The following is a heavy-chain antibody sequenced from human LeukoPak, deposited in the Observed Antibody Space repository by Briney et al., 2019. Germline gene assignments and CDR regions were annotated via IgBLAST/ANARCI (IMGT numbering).Heavy chain of an antibody. CDR2: IWYDGSNK. J-gene: IGHJ4*02. D-gene: IGHD2-21*02. CDR1: GFTFSSYG. CDR3: ARDMDGGDPMYYFDY. Sequence: PGGSLRLSCAASGFTFSSYGMHWVRQAPGKGLEWVAVIWYDGSNKYCADSVKGRFTISRDNSKNTLYLQMNSQRAEDTAVYYCARDMDGGDPMYYFDYWGQGTLVTVSS. V-gene: IGHV3-33*01.